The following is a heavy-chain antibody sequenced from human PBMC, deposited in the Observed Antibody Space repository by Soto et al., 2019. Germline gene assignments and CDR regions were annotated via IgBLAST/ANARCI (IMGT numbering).Heavy chain of an antibody. J-gene: IGHJ4*02. V-gene: IGHV3-30-3*01. CDR3: ARDRDRVTEVAWV. D-gene: IGHD5-12*01. CDR1: GFTFSSYA. CDR2: ISYDGSNK. Sequence: QVQLVESGGGVVQPGRSLRLSCAASGFTFSSYAMHWVRQAPGTGLEWVAVISYDGSNKYYADSVKGRFTISRDNSKNTLYLQMNSLRAEDTAVYYFARDRDRVTEVAWVWGQGTLVTVSS.